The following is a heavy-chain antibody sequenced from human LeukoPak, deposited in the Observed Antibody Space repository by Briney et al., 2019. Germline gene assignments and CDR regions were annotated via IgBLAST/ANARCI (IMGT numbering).Heavy chain of an antibody. D-gene: IGHD6-19*01. Sequence: GGSLRLSCAASGFTFSSYGMHWVRQAPGKGLEWVSAISGSGGSTYYADSVKGRFTISRDNSKNTLYLQMNSLRAEDTAVYYCARDRGGSSGWYEEGLFDYWGQGTLVTVSS. CDR3: ARDRGGSSGWYEEGLFDY. V-gene: IGHV3-23*01. J-gene: IGHJ4*02. CDR1: GFTFSSYG. CDR2: ISGSGGST.